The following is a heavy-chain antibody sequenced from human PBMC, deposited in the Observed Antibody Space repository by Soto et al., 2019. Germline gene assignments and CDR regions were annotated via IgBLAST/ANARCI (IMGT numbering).Heavy chain of an antibody. D-gene: IGHD2-21*01. CDR1: GFTFSSSW. CDR3: VKVPLRPYDFDY. V-gene: IGHV3-74*01. CDR2: INSDGGST. J-gene: IGHJ4*02. Sequence: GGSLRLSCAASGFTFSSSWMHWVRQAPGKGLVWVSAINSDGGSTYYADSVKGRFTMSRDNSKNTLYLQMNSLRADDTAVYYCVKVPLRPYDFDYWGLGTLVTVSS.